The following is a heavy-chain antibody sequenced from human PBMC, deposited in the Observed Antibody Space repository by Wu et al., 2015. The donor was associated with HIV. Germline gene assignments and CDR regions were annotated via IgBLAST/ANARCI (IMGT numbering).Heavy chain of an antibody. V-gene: IGHV1-18*01. CDR2: ISTFKGHT. Sequence: QVQLLQSGAEVKKPGASVKVSCKSSGFNFDYYGINWVRQAPGQGLEWVAWISTFKGHTKYAQNFQDRVTLTTDTATNTAYMELTSLVSDDTAVYYCARDGGRFGELLPPHWYFDFWGQGTLVTVSS. CDR3: ARDGGRFGELLPPHWYFDF. J-gene: IGHJ4*02. D-gene: IGHD3-10*01. CDR1: GFNFDYYG.